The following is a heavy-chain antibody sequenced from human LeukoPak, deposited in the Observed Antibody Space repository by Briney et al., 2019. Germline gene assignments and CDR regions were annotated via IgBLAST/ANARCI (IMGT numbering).Heavy chain of an antibody. CDR1: GYTFTYYY. V-gene: IGHV1-2*02. CDR3: ARGDDGFDY. D-gene: IGHD4-17*01. J-gene: IGHJ4*02. CDR2: VNPGSGGT. Sequence: ASVKVSCKASGYTFTYYYMHWVRQAPGQGLEWMGWVNPGSGGTEYAQKFEGRVTMTSDTSISTAYMELSRLRSDDTAVYYCARGDDGFDYWGQGTLVTVSS.